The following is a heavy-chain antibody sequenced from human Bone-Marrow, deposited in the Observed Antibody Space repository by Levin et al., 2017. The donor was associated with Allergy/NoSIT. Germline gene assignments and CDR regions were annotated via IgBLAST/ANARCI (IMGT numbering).Heavy chain of an antibody. Sequence: GGSLRLSCAASGFTFSSYWMSWVRQAPGKGLEWVANIKQDGSEKYYVDSVKGRFTISRDNAKNSLYLQMNSLRAEDTAVYYCARDVSLNITMIVVAPYDGMDVWGQGTTVTVSS. V-gene: IGHV3-7*01. CDR2: IKQDGSEK. CDR1: GFTFSSYW. D-gene: IGHD3-22*01. CDR3: ARDVSLNITMIVVAPYDGMDV. J-gene: IGHJ6*02.